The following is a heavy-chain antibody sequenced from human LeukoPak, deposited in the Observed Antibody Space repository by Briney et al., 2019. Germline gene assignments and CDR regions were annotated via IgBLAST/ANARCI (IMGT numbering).Heavy chain of an antibody. CDR2: ISSSSSYI. J-gene: IGHJ4*02. CDR3: ARDPTVTTSFDY. V-gene: IGHV3-21*01. CDR1: GFTFSSYS. Sequence: GGSLRLSCAASGFTFSSYSMNWVRQAPGKGLEWVSSISSSSSYIYYADSVKGLFTISRDNAKNSLYLQMNSLRAEDTAVYYCARDPTVTTSFDYWGQGTLVTVSS. D-gene: IGHD4-17*01.